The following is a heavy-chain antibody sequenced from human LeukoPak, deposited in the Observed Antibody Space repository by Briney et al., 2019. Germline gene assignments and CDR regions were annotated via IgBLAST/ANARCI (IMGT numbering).Heavy chain of an antibody. CDR2: ISYDGSNK. V-gene: IGHV3-30*18. Sequence: PGRSLRLSCAASGFTFSSYGMHWVRQAPGKGLEWMAVISYDGSNKYYADSVKGRFTIPRDNSKNTLYLQMNSLRAEDTAVYYCAKDRSSWAFDYWGQGTLVTVSS. J-gene: IGHJ4*02. D-gene: IGHD6-13*01. CDR3: AKDRSSWAFDY. CDR1: GFTFSSYG.